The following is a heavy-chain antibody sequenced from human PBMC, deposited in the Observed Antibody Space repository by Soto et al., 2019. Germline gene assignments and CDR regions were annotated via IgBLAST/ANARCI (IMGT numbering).Heavy chain of an antibody. CDR1: GYTFTSYG. CDR3: ARGIVVVVATHPNWFDP. D-gene: IGHD2-15*01. V-gene: IGHV1-18*01. CDR2: ISAYNGNT. J-gene: IGHJ5*02. Sequence: ASVKVSCKASGYTFTSYGISWVRQAPGQGLEWMGWISAYNGNTNYAQKLQGRVTMTTDTSTSTAYMELRSLRSDDTAVYYCARGIVVVVATHPNWFDPWGQGTLVTSPQ.